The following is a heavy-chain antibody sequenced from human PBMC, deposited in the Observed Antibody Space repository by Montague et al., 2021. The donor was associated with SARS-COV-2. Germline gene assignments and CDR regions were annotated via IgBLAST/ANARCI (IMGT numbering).Heavy chain of an antibody. CDR1: GFIFSNYW. D-gene: IGHD2-15*01. J-gene: IGHJ6*02. CDR3: ARAPHCAGGTCYSLDYYGMDV. CDR2: IKTDGSYT. Sequence: SLRLSCAASGFIFSNYWWHWVRQVPGKGLVWVSRIKTDGSYTTYADSVKGRFTISRDNVKNTVYLQMNSLRVEDTGVYYCARAPHCAGGTCYSLDYYGMDVWGRGSTVTVSS. V-gene: IGHV3-74*01.